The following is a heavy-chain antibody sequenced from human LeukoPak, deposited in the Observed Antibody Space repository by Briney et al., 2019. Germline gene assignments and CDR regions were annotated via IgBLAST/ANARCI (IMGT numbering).Heavy chain of an antibody. V-gene: IGHV4-34*01. Sequence: SETLSLTCAVYGGSFSGYYWGWIRQPPGKGLEWIGEINHSGSTNYNPSLKSRVTISVDTSKNQFSLKLSSATAADTAVYYCAREDSSGWYPFDYWGQGTLVTVSS. D-gene: IGHD6-19*01. J-gene: IGHJ4*02. CDR2: INHSGST. CDR3: AREDSSGWYPFDY. CDR1: GGSFSGYY.